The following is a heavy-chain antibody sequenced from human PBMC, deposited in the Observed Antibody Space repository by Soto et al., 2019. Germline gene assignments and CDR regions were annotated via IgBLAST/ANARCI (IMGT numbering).Heavy chain of an antibody. CDR3: ARQPYDSRGYYYGT. CDR1: GGSISSTSYY. CDR2: MYSLGNT. J-gene: IGHJ5*02. Sequence: QLRLQESGPGLVKPSETLSLTCTVSGGSISSTSYYWGWIRQPPGKGLEWIGSMYSLGNTYYNPSLKSRVTVSVDTSKNHFSLKLTSVTAADAAVNYCARQPYDSRGYYYGTWGQGTLVTVSS. D-gene: IGHD3-22*01. V-gene: IGHV4-39*01.